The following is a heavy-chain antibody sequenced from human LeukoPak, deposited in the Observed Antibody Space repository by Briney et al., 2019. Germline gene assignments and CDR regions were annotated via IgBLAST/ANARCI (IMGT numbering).Heavy chain of an antibody. CDR2: IYYSGST. CDR3: ARGGNYYDSSGYLSTFDP. D-gene: IGHD3-22*01. V-gene: IGHV4-61*05. J-gene: IGHJ5*02. CDR1: GGSISTSSYY. Sequence: SETLSLTCTVSGGSISTSSYYWGWVRQPPGTGLEWIGYIYYSGSTNYNPSLKSRVTISVDTSKNQFSLKLSSVTAADTAVYYCARGGNYYDSSGYLSTFDPWGQGTLVTVSS.